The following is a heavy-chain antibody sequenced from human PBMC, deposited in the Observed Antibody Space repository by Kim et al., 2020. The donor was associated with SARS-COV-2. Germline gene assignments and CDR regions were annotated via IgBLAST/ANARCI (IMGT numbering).Heavy chain of an antibody. CDR3: AKGGVSGGSSALYC. Sequence: GGSLRLSCAASGFTFSSYGMHWVRQAPGKGLEWVAVIWYDGSNKYYVDSVKGRFTISRDNSKNTLYLQMNSLRAEDTAVYYCAKGGVSGGSSALYCWGQGTMVIVSS. V-gene: IGHV3-30*02. CDR1: GFTFSSYG. CDR2: IWYDGSNK. D-gene: IGHD2-15*01. J-gene: IGHJ4*03.